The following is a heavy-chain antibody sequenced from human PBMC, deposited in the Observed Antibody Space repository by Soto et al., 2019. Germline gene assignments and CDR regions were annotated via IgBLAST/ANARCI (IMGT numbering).Heavy chain of an antibody. CDR2: ISYVGSNN. D-gene: IGHD3-10*01. J-gene: IGHJ6*03. CDR1: GFTFSSYG. Sequence: GGSLRLSCAASGFTFSSYGMHWVRQAPGKGLEWVAVISYVGSNNYYADSVKGRFTISRDNSKITLYLQMNSLRAEDTAVYYCAKDDRVRNYYYYYMDVWGKGTTVTVSS. CDR3: AKDDRVRNYYYYYMDV. V-gene: IGHV3-30*18.